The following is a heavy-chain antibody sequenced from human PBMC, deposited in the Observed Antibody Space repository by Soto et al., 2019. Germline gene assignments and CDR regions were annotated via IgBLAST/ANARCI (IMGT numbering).Heavy chain of an antibody. J-gene: IGHJ4*02. CDR3: AKGRGWELPPDY. D-gene: IGHD1-26*01. CDR2: ISGSGAST. CDR1: GFTFSSYA. V-gene: IGHV3-23*01. Sequence: VELLESGGGLVQPGGSLRLSCAASGFTFSSYAMNWVRQAPGKGLEWVSSISGSGASTYYADSVKGRFTISRDNSENTLNLQMNSLRAEDTAIYYCAKGRGWELPPDYWGQGTLVTVSS.